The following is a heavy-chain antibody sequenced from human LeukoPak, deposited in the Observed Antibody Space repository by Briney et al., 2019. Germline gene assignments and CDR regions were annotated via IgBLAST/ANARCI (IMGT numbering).Heavy chain of an antibody. D-gene: IGHD3-3*01. V-gene: IGHV1-69*05. J-gene: IGHJ4*02. CDR1: GGTFSSYA. Sequence: GASVKVSCKASGGTFSSYAISWVRQAPGQGLEWMGRIIPIFGTANYAQKFQGRVTITTDESTSTAYMELSSLRSEDTAVYYCASGLTRYSDYWGQGTLVTVSS. CDR2: IIPIFGTA. CDR3: ASGLTRYSDY.